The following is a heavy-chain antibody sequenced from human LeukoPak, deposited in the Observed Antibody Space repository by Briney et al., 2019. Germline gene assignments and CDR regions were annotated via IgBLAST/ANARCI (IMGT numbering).Heavy chain of an antibody. CDR1: GYTFTGYY. CDR2: INPNSGGT. CDR3: ARALTMVRGVIITVPGY. Sequence: ASVKVSCKASGYTFTGYYMHWVRQAPGQGLEWMGWINPNSGGTNYAQKFQGRVTMTRDTSISTAYMELGRLRSDDTAVYYCARALTMVRGVIITVPGYWGQGTLVTVSS. V-gene: IGHV1-2*02. J-gene: IGHJ4*02. D-gene: IGHD3-10*01.